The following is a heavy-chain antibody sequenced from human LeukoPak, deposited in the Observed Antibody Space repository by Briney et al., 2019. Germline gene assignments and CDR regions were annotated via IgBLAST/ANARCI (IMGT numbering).Heavy chain of an antibody. D-gene: IGHD5-18*01. Sequence: GGALRLSWAASGCTFSSYAMSWGRQAQGKGLEWVSAISGSGGSTYYADSVKGRFTISRDNSKNTLYLQMNSLRAEDTAVYYCAKRGEYSYGPLDYWGQGTLVTVSS. CDR1: GCTFSSYA. V-gene: IGHV3-23*01. CDR3: AKRGEYSYGPLDY. J-gene: IGHJ4*02. CDR2: ISGSGGST.